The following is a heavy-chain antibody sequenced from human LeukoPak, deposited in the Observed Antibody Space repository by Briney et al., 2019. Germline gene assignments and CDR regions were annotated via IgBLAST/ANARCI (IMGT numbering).Heavy chain of an antibody. CDR1: GFTFSDYG. CDR3: AKSWNYYDSSGDDALDI. Sequence: WGSLRLSCAAAGFTFSDYGMNWVRQVPGKGLEWVSGISGSGISTYFADSVKGRFTISRDNSKNTLYLQMNSLRVEDTAVYYYAKSWNYYDSSGDDALDIWGQGTMVTVSS. V-gene: IGHV3-23*01. J-gene: IGHJ3*02. CDR2: ISGSGIST. D-gene: IGHD3-22*01.